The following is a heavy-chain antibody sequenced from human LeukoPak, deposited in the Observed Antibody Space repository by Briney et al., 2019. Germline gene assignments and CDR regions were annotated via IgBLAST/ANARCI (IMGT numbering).Heavy chain of an antibody. CDR1: GFTFSSYA. J-gene: IGHJ4*02. D-gene: IGHD3-10*01. V-gene: IGHV3-23*01. CDR3: AKVLNYYGSGYFDY. CDR2: ISGSGGST. Sequence: GGSLRLSCTASGFTFSSYAMSWVRQAPGKGLEWVSAISGSGGSTHYADSVKGRFTISRDNSKNTLYLQMNSLRAEDTAVYYCAKVLNYYGSGYFDYWGQGTLVTVSS.